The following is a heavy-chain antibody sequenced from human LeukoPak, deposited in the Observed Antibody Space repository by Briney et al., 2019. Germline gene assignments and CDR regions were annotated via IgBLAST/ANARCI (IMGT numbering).Heavy chain of an antibody. CDR3: AKDNDFWSGYAQN. J-gene: IGHJ4*02. V-gene: IGHV3-23*01. D-gene: IGHD3-3*01. Sequence: GGSLRLSCAASGFTFSSYAMSWVRQAPGKGLGWVSAISGSGGSTYYADSVKGRFTISRDNSKNTLYLQMNSLRAEDTAVYYCAKDNDFWSGYAQNWGQGTLVTVSS. CDR1: GFTFSSYA. CDR2: ISGSGGST.